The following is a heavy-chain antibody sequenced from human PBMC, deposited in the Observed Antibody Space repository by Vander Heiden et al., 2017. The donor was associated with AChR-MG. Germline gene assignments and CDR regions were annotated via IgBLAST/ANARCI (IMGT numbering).Heavy chain of an antibody. Sequence: QVQLVESGGGVVQPGRSLRLSCAASGFTFSSYGMHWVRQAPGKGLEWVAVISYDGSNKYYADSVKGRFTISRDNSKNTLYLQMNSLRAEDTAVYYCAKDPRVWFPQYYFDYWGQGTLVTVSS. J-gene: IGHJ4*02. CDR3: AKDPRVWFPQYYFDY. CDR1: GFTFSSYG. CDR2: ISYDGSNK. D-gene: IGHD3-10*01. V-gene: IGHV3-30*18.